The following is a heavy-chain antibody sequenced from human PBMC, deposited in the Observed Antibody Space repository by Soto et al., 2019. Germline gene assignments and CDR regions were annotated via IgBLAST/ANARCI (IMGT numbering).Heavy chain of an antibody. V-gene: IGHV4-59*08. CDR2: IYYSGST. CDR1: VGSISSYY. Sequence: PSETLSLTCTVSVGSISSYYWSWIRQPPGKGLEWIGYIYYSGSTNYNPSLKSRVTISVDTSKNQFSLKLSSVTAADTAVYYCARYAILNYFDYWGQGTLVTVSS. J-gene: IGHJ4*02. D-gene: IGHD2-8*01. CDR3: ARYAILNYFDY.